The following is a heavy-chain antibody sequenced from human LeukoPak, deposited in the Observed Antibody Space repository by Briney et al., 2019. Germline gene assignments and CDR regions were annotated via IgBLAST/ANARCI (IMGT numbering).Heavy chain of an antibody. J-gene: IGHJ4*02. V-gene: IGHV3-23*01. CDR1: GFTFSSYA. Sequence: GGSLRLSCAASGFTFSSYAMNWVRQAPGKGLEWVSAISGGGDTTFYADSVKGRFTMSRDNSKNTLYLQMTSLRADDTAVYYCAKGTDWTGGSSFWGQGTLVTVSS. CDR3: AKGTDWTGGSSF. D-gene: IGHD1-26*01. CDR2: ISGGGDTT.